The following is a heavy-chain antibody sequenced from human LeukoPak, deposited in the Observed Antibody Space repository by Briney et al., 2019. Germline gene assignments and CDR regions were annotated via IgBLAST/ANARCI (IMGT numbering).Heavy chain of an antibody. CDR2: INHSGST. D-gene: IGHD6-19*01. CDR1: GGSFSGYY. CDR3: ARGDWYSSGWSRGYFDY. J-gene: IGHJ4*02. V-gene: IGHV4-34*01. Sequence: SETLSLTCAVYGGSFSGYYWSWIRQPAGKGLEWIGEINHSGSTNYNPSLKSRVTISVDTSKNQFSLKLSSVTAADTAVYYCARGDWYSSGWSRGYFDYWGQGTLVTVSS.